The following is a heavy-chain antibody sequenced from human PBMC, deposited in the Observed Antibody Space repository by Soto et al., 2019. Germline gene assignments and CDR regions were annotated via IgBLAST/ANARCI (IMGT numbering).Heavy chain of an antibody. V-gene: IGHV3-11*01. J-gene: IGHJ5*02. CDR2: ISSSGSTI. CDR1: GFTFSGYY. CDR3: AKSPGLRFLEWLLSSNWFDP. D-gene: IGHD3-3*01. Sequence: GGSLRLSCAASGFTFSGYYMSWIRQAPGKGLEWVSYISSSGSTIYYADSVKGRFTISRDNSKNTLYLQMNSLRAEDTAVYYCAKSPGLRFLEWLLSSNWFDPWGQGTLVTVSS.